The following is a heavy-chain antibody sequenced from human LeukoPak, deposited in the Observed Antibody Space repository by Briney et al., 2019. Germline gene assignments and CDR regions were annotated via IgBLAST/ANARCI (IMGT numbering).Heavy chain of an antibody. Sequence: SVKVSCNASGGTCSSYTISCVRQPPGQRLEWMGGIIPIFGRANNAQKFQRRVTITTDESTSTAYMELSSLRSEVTAVYYCASPSPAAYSYGYFDSWGQGTLVTVSS. V-gene: IGHV1-69*05. CDR1: GGTCSSYT. CDR2: IIPIFGRA. D-gene: IGHD5-18*01. CDR3: ASPSPAAYSYGYFDS. J-gene: IGHJ4*02.